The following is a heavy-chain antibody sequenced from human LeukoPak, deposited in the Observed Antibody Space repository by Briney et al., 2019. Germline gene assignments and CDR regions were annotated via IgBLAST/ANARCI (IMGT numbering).Heavy chain of an antibody. CDR2: IYHSGST. V-gene: IGHV4-38-2*02. Sequence: SETLSLTCAVSGYSISSDNYWVWIRQPPGQGLEWTGGIYHSGSTYYNPSLKSRVTMSVDTSKNQFSLKLSSVTAADTAVYYCAREYSAFDYWGQGTLVTVSS. D-gene: IGHD5-12*01. J-gene: IGHJ4*02. CDR1: GYSISSDNY. CDR3: AREYSAFDY.